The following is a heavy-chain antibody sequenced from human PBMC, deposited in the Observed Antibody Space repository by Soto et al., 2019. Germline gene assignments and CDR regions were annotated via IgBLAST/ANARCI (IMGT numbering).Heavy chain of an antibody. Sequence: QVHLVQSGAEVKKPGASGKVSCKGSGYGFTTYGITWVRQAPGQGLEWMAWISAHNGNTDYAQNLQGRVTVTRDTSTSTAYMELRRQISDDTAVYYCARGRYGDYWGQGALVTVSS. D-gene: IGHD1-1*01. CDR1: GYGFTTYG. CDR2: ISAHNGNT. V-gene: IGHV1-18*01. J-gene: IGHJ4*02. CDR3: ARGRYGDY.